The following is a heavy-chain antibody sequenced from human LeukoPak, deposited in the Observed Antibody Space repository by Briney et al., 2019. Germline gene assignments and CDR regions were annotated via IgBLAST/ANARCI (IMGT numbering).Heavy chain of an antibody. Sequence: SETLSLTCAVSGYLISSGYYWGWIRQPPGKGLEWIGSIYHSGNTQYNPSLKSRVTISVDTSKNQFSLKFNSVTAGDRAVYYCARHQFGDHDVFDIWGQGTMVTVSS. CDR1: GYLISSGYY. CDR2: IYHSGNT. D-gene: IGHD3-10*01. CDR3: ARHQFGDHDVFDI. V-gene: IGHV4-38-2*01. J-gene: IGHJ3*02.